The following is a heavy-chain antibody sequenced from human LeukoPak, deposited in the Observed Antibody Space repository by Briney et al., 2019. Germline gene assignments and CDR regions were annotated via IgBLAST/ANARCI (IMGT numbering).Heavy chain of an antibody. CDR3: ARVSRGKWELLGAHDY. CDR2: ISTSSSYI. CDR1: GFTLSSYS. Sequence: GGSLRLSCAASGFTLSSYSMNWVRQAPGKGLEWVSSISTSSSYIYYADSVKGRFTISRDNAKNSLYLQMNSLRAEDTAVYYCARVSRGKWELLGAHDYWGQGTLVTV. V-gene: IGHV3-21*01. J-gene: IGHJ4*02. D-gene: IGHD1-26*01.